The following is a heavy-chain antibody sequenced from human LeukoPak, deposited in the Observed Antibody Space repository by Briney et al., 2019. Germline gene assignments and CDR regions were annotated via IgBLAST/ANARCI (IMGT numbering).Heavy chain of an antibody. CDR3: AIRQVAANFPFDP. D-gene: IGHD2-15*01. V-gene: IGHV3-30*03. J-gene: IGHJ5*02. CDR2: ISYDGSNK. CDR1: GFTFSSYG. Sequence: GGSLRLSCAASGFTFSSYGMHWVRQAPGKGLEWVAVISYDGSNKYYADSVKGRFTISRDNSKNTLYLQMNSLRAEDTAVYYCAIRQVAANFPFDPWGQGTLVTVSS.